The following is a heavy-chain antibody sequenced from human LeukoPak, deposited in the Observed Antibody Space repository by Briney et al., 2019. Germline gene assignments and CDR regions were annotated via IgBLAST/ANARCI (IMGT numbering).Heavy chain of an antibody. CDR1: GFTFSSYS. D-gene: IGHD3-3*01. CDR2: ISSSSSTI. J-gene: IGHJ5*02. CDR3: ARDGVKGVTIFGVSLQRGYNWFDP. V-gene: IGHV3-48*01. Sequence: SGGSLRLSCAASGFTFSSYSMNWVRQAPGKGLEWVSYISSSSSTIYYADSVKGRFTISRDNAKNSLYLQMNSLRAEDTAVYYCARDGVKGVTIFGVSLQRGYNWFDPWGQGTLVTVSS.